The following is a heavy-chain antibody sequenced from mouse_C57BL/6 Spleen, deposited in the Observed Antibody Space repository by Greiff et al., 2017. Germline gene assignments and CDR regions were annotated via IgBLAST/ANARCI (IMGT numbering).Heavy chain of an antibody. CDR3: AREGYDYDVRFAY. Sequence: QVQLKQPGAELVKPGASVKMSCKASGYTFTSYWITWVKQRPGQGLEWIGDIYPGSGSTNYNEKFKSKATLTVETSSSTAYMQLSSLTSEDSAVYYCAREGYDYDVRFAYWGQGTLVTVSA. CDR1: GYTFTSYW. V-gene: IGHV1-55*01. CDR2: IYPGSGST. D-gene: IGHD2-4*01. J-gene: IGHJ3*01.